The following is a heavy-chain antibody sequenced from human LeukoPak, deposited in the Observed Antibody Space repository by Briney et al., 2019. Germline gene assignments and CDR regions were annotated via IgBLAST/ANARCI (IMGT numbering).Heavy chain of an antibody. CDR3: ARAPYSSSSRIDY. CDR2: INHSGST. D-gene: IGHD6-6*01. Sequence: SETLSLTCAVYGGSFSGYYWSWIRQPPGKGLEWIGEINHSGSTNYNPSLKSRVTISVDTSKNQFSLKLSSVTAADTAVYYCARAPYSSSSRIDYWGQGTLVTVSS. CDR1: GGSFSGYY. V-gene: IGHV4-34*01. J-gene: IGHJ4*02.